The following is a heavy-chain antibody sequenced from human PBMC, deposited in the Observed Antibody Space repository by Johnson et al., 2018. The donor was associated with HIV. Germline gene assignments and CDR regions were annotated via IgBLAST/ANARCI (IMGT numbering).Heavy chain of an antibody. J-gene: IGHJ3*02. CDR2: IKSKTDGGTT. CDR3: ARGVVPHLLDAFDI. Sequence: EVQLVESGGGVVQPGRSMRLSCVASGFTLGSFGMHWVRQAPGKGLEWVGRIKSKTDGGTTDYAAPVKGRFTISRDDSKNTLYLQMNSLKTDDTAMYHCARGVVPHLLDAFDIWGQGTMVTVSS. D-gene: IGHD2-2*01. V-gene: IGHV3-15*01. CDR1: GFTLGSFG.